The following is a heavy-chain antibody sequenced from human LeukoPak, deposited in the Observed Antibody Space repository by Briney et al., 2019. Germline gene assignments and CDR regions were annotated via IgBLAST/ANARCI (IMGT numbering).Heavy chain of an antibody. D-gene: IGHD3-3*01. CDR3: AKVYYDFWSLKKSYYYYYYMDV. CDR1: GFTFSSYS. J-gene: IGHJ6*03. V-gene: IGHV3-21*04. CDR2: ISSSSSYI. Sequence: PGGSLRLSCAASGFTFSSYSMNWVRQAPGKGLEWVSSISSSSSYIYYADSVKGRFTISRDNSKNTLYLQMNSLRAEDTAVYYCAKVYYDFWSLKKSYYYYYYMDVWGKGTTVTVSS.